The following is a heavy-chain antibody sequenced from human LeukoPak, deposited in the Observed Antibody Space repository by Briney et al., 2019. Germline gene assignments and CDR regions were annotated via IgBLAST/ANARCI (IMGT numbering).Heavy chain of an antibody. V-gene: IGHV3-74*01. D-gene: IGHD2-2*02. CDR2: INSDGSST. J-gene: IGHJ4*02. Sequence: GGSLGLSCAASGFTFSSYWMHWVRQAPGKGLVWVSRINSDGSSTSYADSVKGRFTISRDNAKNTLYLQMNSLRAEDTAVYYCAREAAVGYCSSTSCSTLDYWGQGTLVTVSS. CDR1: GFTFSSYW. CDR3: AREAAVGYCSSTSCSTLDY.